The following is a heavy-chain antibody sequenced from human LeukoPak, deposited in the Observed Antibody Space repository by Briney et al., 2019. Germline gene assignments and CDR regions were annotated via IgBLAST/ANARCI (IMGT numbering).Heavy chain of an antibody. CDR1: GYTFTSYD. CDR3: ARGAYCSGGSCRPRWNY. CDR2: MNPNSGNT. V-gene: IGHV1-8*01. D-gene: IGHD2-15*01. J-gene: IGHJ4*02. Sequence: AASVKVSCKASGYTFTSYDINWVRQATGQGLEWMGWMNPNSGNTGYAQKFQGRVTMTRNTSISTAYMELSSLRSEDTAVYYCARGAYCSGGSCRPRWNYWGQGTLVTVSS.